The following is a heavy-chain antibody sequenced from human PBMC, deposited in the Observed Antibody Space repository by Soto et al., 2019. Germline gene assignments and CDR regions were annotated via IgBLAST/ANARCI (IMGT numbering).Heavy chain of an antibody. CDR1: GGTFSSYA. CDR3: ARDSPLLRFGVDYYYGMDV. J-gene: IGHJ6*02. CDR2: IIPIFGTA. D-gene: IGHD3-3*01. Sequence: GASVKVSCKASGGTFSSYAISWVRQAPGQGVGWMGGIIPIFGTANYAQKFQGRVTITADESTSTAYMELSSLRSEDTAVYYCARDSPLLRFGVDYYYGMDVWGQGTTVTVSS. V-gene: IGHV1-69*13.